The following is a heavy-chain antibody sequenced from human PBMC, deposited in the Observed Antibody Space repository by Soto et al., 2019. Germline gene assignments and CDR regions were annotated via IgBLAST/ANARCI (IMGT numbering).Heavy chain of an antibody. V-gene: IGHV3-30-3*01. CDR3: ASEQLAVLRGVLDY. CDR1: GFTFSSYA. D-gene: IGHD1-1*01. CDR2: ISYDGTNK. J-gene: IGHJ4*02. Sequence: QVQLVESGGGVVQPGRSLRLSCAASGFTFSSYAMHWVRQAPGKGLEWVAVISYDGTNKYYADSVKGRFTISRDNSKNTMYPQMNSLRTEDTAVYYCASEQLAVLRGVLDYWGRGTLVTVSS.